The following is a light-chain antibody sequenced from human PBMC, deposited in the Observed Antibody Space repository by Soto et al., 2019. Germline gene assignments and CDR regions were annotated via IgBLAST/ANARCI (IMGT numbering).Light chain of an antibody. CDR2: QDS. CDR1: KLGDKY. V-gene: IGLV3-1*01. Sequence: SSELTQPPSVSVSPGQTASITCSGDKLGDKYACWYQQKPGQSPVLVIYQDSKRPSGIPERFSGSNSGNTATLTISGTQAMDEADYYCQAWYSSTDNDVFGTGTKLTVL. CDR3: QAWYSSTDNDV. J-gene: IGLJ1*01.